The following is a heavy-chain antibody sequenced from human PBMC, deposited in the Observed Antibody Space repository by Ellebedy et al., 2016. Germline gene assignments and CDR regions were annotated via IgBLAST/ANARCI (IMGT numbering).Heavy chain of an antibody. CDR3: ARDLGFLETYYYYGMDV. CDR1: GYTFTSYY. Sequence: ASVKVSCKASGYTFTSYYMHWVRQAPGQGLEWMGIINPSGGSTSYAQKLQGRVTMTRDTSTSTVYMELSSLRSEDTAVYYCARDLGFLETYYYYGMDVWGQGTTVTVSS. J-gene: IGHJ6*02. CDR2: INPSGGST. D-gene: IGHD3-3*01. V-gene: IGHV1-46*04.